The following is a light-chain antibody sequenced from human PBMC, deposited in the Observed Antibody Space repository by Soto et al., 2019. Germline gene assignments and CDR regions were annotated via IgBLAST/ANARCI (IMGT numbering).Light chain of an antibody. V-gene: IGLV3-21*02. CDR3: QLWDSSSDHPVV. CDR2: DDS. J-gene: IGLJ2*01. CDR1: NIGSES. Sequence: SSELTQPPSVSVSPGQTARITCGGNNIGSESVHWYQQKPGQAPVLVVYDDSDRPSGIPERFSGSNSGNTATLTISRVEAGDEADYYCQLWDSSSDHPVVFGGGTKLTVL.